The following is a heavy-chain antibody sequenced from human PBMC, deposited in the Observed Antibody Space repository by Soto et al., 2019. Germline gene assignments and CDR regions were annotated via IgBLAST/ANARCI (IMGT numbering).Heavy chain of an antibody. CDR1: GYSFTSYW. J-gene: IGHJ6*02. Sequence: GESLKISCKGSGYSFTSYWIGWVRQMPGKGLEWMGIIYPGDSYTRYSPSFQGQVTISADKSISTAYLQWSSLKASDTAMYYCASHTTVTLYYYGMDVWGQGTTVTGSS. D-gene: IGHD4-17*01. CDR2: IYPGDSYT. V-gene: IGHV5-51*01. CDR3: ASHTTVTLYYYGMDV.